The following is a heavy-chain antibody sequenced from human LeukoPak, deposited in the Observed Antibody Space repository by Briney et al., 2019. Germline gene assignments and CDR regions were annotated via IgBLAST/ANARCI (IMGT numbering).Heavy chain of an antibody. CDR1: GFPLSSNY. CDR3: ARDILTGSIEV. V-gene: IGHV3-53*01. J-gene: IGHJ4*02. D-gene: IGHD3-9*01. CDR2: IYSGGNT. Sequence: GSLRPSFAASGFPLSSNYMSLVPPAPGKGLGWVSVIYSGGNTYYADSVKGRFTISRDNSKNTLYLQMNSLRAEDTAVYYCARDILTGSIEVWGQGTLVTVSS.